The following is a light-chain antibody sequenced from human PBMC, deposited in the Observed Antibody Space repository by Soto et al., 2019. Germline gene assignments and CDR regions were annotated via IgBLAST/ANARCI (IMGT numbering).Light chain of an antibody. Sequence: EIVLTQSPGTLCLSPGERATLSCRASQSVSSSYLAWYQQKAGQAPRLLIYGASSRATGIPDRFSGSGSGTDFTLTISRLEPEDFAVYYCQQYGSSPITFGQGTKVDI. CDR2: GAS. CDR1: QSVSSSY. V-gene: IGKV3-20*01. J-gene: IGKJ1*01. CDR3: QQYGSSPIT.